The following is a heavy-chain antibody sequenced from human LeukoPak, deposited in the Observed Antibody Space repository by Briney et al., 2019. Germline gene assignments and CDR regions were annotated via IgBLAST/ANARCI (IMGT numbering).Heavy chain of an antibody. D-gene: IGHD2/OR15-2a*01. CDR2: ISYDGGNK. Sequence: GGSLRLSRAASGFTFSSYGMHWVRQAPGKGLEWVAIISYDGGNKYYADSVKGRFTISRDNSENTLYLQMNSLRAEDTAVYYCARGGSPTTYDYWGQGTLVTVSS. J-gene: IGHJ4*02. CDR1: GFTFSSYG. CDR3: ARGGSPTTYDY. V-gene: IGHV3-30*03.